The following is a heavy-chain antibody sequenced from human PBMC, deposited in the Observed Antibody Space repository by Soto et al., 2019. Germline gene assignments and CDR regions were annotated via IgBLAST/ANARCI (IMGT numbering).Heavy chain of an antibody. V-gene: IGHV3-23*01. J-gene: IGHJ4*02. CDR3: TKQWGLAARPLDY. CDR1: GFTFSSYA. Sequence: GGSLRLSCAASGFTFSSYAMTWVRQAPGKGLEWVSAITGSGGSTYYADSVKGRFAISRDNSKNTLYLQMNSLRADDTAVYYCTKQWGLAARPLDYWGQGTLVTVSS. CDR2: ITGSGGST. D-gene: IGHD6-6*01.